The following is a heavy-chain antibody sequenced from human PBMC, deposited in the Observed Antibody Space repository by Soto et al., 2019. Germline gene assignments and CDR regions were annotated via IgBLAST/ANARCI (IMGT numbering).Heavy chain of an antibody. Sequence: EVHLLESGGDLVQPGGSLRLSCAASGFTFSSYAMSWVSQAPGKGLEWVSGISASGGSTYYVDSVKGRFTISRDNSKNTLYLQMNSLRAEDTAVYYCALIWPQLIGTKLRDCWGQVTLVAVSS. V-gene: IGHV3-23*01. CDR2: ISASGGST. CDR3: ALIWPQLIGTKLRDC. J-gene: IGHJ4*02. D-gene: IGHD2-8*01. CDR1: GFTFSSYA.